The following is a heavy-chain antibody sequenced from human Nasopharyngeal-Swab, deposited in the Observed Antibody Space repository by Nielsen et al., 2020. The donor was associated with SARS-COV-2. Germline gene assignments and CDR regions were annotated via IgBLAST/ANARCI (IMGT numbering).Heavy chain of an antibody. CDR2: IYYSGSA. D-gene: IGHD3-3*01. CDR3: ARGTDSEIFEVVIVLGYYYYVDV. CDR1: GGSISSNNYY. V-gene: IGHV4-39*07. Sequence: SETLSLTCTVSGGSISSNNYYWGWIRQPPGKGLEWLGSIYYSGSAYYNPSLKSRVTISVDTSKNQFSLKLTSVTAADTAVYYCARGTDSEIFEVVIVLGYYYYVDVWGKGTTVTVSS. J-gene: IGHJ6*03.